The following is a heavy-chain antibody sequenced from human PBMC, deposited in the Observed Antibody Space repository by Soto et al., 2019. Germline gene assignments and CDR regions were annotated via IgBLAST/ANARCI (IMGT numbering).Heavy chain of an antibody. CDR1: GGSFSGYY. CDR2: INHSGRT. V-gene: IGHV4-34*01. Sequence: SSETLSLTCAVYGGSFSGYYWTWIRQPPGTGLEWIGEINHSGRTNYNPSLKSRVTISVDTSKNQFSLKLSSVTAADTAVYYCARGGIAAMATAGGFYYGMDVWGQGTTVT. J-gene: IGHJ6*02. D-gene: IGHD5-18*01. CDR3: ARGGIAAMATAGGFYYGMDV.